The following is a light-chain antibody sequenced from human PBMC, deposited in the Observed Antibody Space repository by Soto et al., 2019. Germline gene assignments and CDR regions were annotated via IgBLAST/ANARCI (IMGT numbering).Light chain of an antibody. V-gene: IGKV1-5*01. J-gene: IGKJ1*01. Sequence: IQLAQSPSPLSASVGGTVTNTCRASQRMSGWLAWHQQKPGTAPKLLIYHASTLESGVPSRFSGSGSGTEFTLTISSLQPDDFATYYCQQYNSYSFGQGTKVDIK. CDR1: QRMSGW. CDR2: HAS. CDR3: QQYNSYS.